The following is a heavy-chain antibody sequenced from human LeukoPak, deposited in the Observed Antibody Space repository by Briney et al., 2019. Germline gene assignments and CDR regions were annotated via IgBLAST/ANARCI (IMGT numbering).Heavy chain of an antibody. CDR1: GFTFSSYA. V-gene: IGHV3-64*01. Sequence: PGGSLRLSCAASGFTFSSYAMHWVRQAPGKGLEYVSAISSNGGSTYYANSVKGRFTISRDNSKNTLYLQMGSLRAEDMAVYYCARGPALRFLEWLFDYWGQGTLVAVSS. CDR2: ISSNGGST. D-gene: IGHD3-3*01. CDR3: ARGPALRFLEWLFDY. J-gene: IGHJ4*02.